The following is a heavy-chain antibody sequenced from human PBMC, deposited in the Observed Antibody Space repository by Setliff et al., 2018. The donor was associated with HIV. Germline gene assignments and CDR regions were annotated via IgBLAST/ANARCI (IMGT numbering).Heavy chain of an antibody. CDR1: GYTFLNYG. D-gene: IGHD6-19*01. CDR2: INVGNGNT. J-gene: IGHJ5*02. Sequence: ASVKVSCKASGYTFLNYGISWVRQTPGRGLEWMAWINVGNGNTKTARKFQGRVALTTDTSASTAHMELRNLRSDDTAVYYCARDSGMAVVGTWRRLDPWGQGTLVTVSS. CDR3: ARDSGMAVVGTWRRLDP. V-gene: IGHV1-18*01.